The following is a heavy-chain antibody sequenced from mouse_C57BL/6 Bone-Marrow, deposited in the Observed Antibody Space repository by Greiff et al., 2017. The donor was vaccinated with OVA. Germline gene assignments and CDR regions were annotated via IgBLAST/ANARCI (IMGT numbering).Heavy chain of an antibody. CDR1: GYAFSSSW. V-gene: IGHV1-82*01. Sequence: QVQLQQSGPELVKPGSSVKLSCKASGYAFSSSWMNWVKQRPGKGLDWIGRLYPGDGDTNYNGKFKGKATLTADKSSSTAYMQLSSLTSEDSAVYFCAREFFDYWGQGTTLTVSS. J-gene: IGHJ2*01. CDR3: AREFFDY. CDR2: LYPGDGDT.